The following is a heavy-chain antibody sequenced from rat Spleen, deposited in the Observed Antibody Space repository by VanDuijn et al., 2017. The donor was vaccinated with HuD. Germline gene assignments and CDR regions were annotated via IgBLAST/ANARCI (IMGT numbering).Heavy chain of an antibody. J-gene: IGHJ1*01. Sequence: EVQLVESDGGLVQPGRSLKLSCTASGFTFSNFYMAWVRQAPKKGPEWVATISTSGSRTYYPDSVKGRFTISRDNAKSSLYLQMNSLRSEDTATYYCARRGYLSNWYFDFWGPGIMVTVSS. V-gene: IGHV5-25*01. CDR2: ISTSGSRT. CDR3: ARRGYLSNWYFDF. CDR1: GFTFSNFY. D-gene: IGHD1-11*01.